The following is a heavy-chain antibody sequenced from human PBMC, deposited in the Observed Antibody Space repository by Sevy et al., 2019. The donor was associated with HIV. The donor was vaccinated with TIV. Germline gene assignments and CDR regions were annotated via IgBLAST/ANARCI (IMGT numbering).Heavy chain of an antibody. V-gene: IGHV3-30-3*01. CDR2: ISSNGDND. Sequence: GGSLRLSCAASGFTFMTYAFHWVRQAPGRGLEWIGLISSNGDNDLYANSVRGRFTISRDNSMNILYLQMTSLTPDDTAVYYCARGPEWELTSFLSHWGQGTLVTVSS. J-gene: IGHJ4*02. CDR3: ARGPEWELTSFLSH. D-gene: IGHD1-26*01. CDR1: GFTFMTYA.